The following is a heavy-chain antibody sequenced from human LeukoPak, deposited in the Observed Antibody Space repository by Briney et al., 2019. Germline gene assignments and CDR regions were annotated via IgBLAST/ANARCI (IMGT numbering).Heavy chain of an antibody. Sequence: GASVKVSCKASGYTFTSYAMHWVRQAPGQRLEWMGWINAGNGNTKYSRKFQGRVTITRDTSASTAYMELSSLRSEDTAVYYCARDESWYYYYGMDVWGQGTTVTVSS. V-gene: IGHV1-3*01. CDR3: ARDESWYYYYGMDV. J-gene: IGHJ6*02. CDR2: INAGNGNT. CDR1: GYTFTSYA.